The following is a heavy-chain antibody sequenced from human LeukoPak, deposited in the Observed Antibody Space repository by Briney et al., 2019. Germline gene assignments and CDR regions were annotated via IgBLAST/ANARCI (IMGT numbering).Heavy chain of an antibody. Sequence: ASVKVSCKASGHTFTSYYIHSVRQAPRHGLECMGIINPRGDSTSYAQKFQGRVTMTRDTSTSTVYMELSSLRSEDTAVYYCARGGYTSGWYGPYFDYWGQGTLVTVSS. V-gene: IGHV1-46*01. CDR3: ARGGYTSGWYGPYFDY. J-gene: IGHJ4*02. CDR2: INPRGDST. D-gene: IGHD6-19*01. CDR1: GHTFTSYY.